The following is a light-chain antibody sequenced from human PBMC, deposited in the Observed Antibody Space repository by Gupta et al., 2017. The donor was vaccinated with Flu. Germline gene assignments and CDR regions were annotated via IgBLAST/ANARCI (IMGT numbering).Light chain of an antibody. CDR1: LDISNY. V-gene: IGKV1-33*01. J-gene: IGKJ4*01. Sequence: DIQMTQSPSSLSASVGDRVTITCQASLDISNYLNWYQQKPGKAPKVLIYDAFNLETGVPSRFSGSKSGAAFTLTISSLQPEDIATYYCQQYDHFPLTFGGGTKVEIK. CDR3: QQYDHFPLT. CDR2: DAF.